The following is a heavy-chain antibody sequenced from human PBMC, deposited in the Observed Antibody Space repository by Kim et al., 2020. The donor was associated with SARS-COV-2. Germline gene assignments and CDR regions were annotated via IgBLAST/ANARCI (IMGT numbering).Heavy chain of an antibody. CDR3: ARDIVVVPAAIGYFQH. D-gene: IGHD2-2*02. Sequence: ASVKVSCKASGYTFTSYAMHWVRQAPGQRLEWMGWINAGNGNTKYSQKFQGRVTITRDTSASTAYMELSSLRSEDTAVYYCARDIVVVPAAIGYFQHWGQGTLVTVSS. CDR1: GYTFTSYA. CDR2: INAGNGNT. J-gene: IGHJ1*01. V-gene: IGHV1-3*01.